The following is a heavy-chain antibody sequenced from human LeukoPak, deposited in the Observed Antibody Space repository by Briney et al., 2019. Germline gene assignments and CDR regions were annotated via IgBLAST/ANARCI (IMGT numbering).Heavy chain of an antibody. J-gene: IGHJ4*02. V-gene: IGHV1-18*01. D-gene: IGHD4-17*01. CDR3: VRDNDYVPAY. CDR1: GYTFTIYG. Sequence: ASVKVSCKASGYTFTIYGISWVRQAPGQGLEWMAWISTSNGNTNFAQKFQDRVTMTTDTSTSTAYMELRSLRSDDTAVYYCVRDNDYVPAYWGQGTLVIVSS. CDR2: ISTSNGNT.